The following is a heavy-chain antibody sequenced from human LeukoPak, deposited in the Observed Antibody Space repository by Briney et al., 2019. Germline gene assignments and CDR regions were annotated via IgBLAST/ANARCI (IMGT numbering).Heavy chain of an antibody. CDR2: INHSGST. D-gene: IGHD3-3*01. J-gene: IGHJ4*02. CDR3: GENY. Sequence: SETLSLTCAVYDGSFSGYYWSWIRQPPGKGPEWIGEINHSGSTNYNPSLKSRVTISLDTSKSQFSLKVRYYCARGLNDSWTGENYWGQGTLVTVSS. V-gene: IGHV4-34*01. CDR1: DGSFSGYY.